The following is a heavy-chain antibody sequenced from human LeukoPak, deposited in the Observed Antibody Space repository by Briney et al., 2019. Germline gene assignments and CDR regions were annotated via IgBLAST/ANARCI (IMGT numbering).Heavy chain of an antibody. J-gene: IGHJ2*01. CDR2: IIPILATT. CDR1: GGTLISYG. Sequence: SAKDSCKDSGGTLISYGFSGLRQAPGQELEWMGGIIPILATTNYAQKFQGRVTISADESTGTAYFELSSLRYADTAVYYCARDRVYTSDQWYLDMWGRGNLVTVSS. D-gene: IGHD2-8*01. CDR3: ARDRVYTSDQWYLDM. V-gene: IGHV1-69*13.